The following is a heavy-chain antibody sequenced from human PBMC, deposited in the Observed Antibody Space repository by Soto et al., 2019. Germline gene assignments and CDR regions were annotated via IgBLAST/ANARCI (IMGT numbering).Heavy chain of an antibody. CDR3: ARAPYDYVWGSYRPLNY. J-gene: IGHJ4*02. D-gene: IGHD3-16*02. Sequence: PSQTLSLTCAISGDSVSSNSAAWNWIRQSPSRGLEWLGRTYYRSKWYNDYAVSVKSRITINPDTSKNQFPLQLNSVTPEDTAVYYCARAPYDYVWGSYRPLNYWGQGTLVTVSS. CDR2: TYYRSKWYN. CDR1: GDSVSSNSAA. V-gene: IGHV6-1*01.